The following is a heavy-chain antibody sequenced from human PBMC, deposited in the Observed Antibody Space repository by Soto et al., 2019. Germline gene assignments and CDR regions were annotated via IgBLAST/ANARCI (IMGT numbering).Heavy chain of an antibody. CDR3: ARDLTYSGSYYYYGMDV. CDR1: GGTFSSYA. D-gene: IGHD1-26*01. V-gene: IGHV1-69*12. Sequence: QVQLVQSGAEVKKPGSSVKVSCKASGGTFSSYAISWVRQAPGQGLEWMGGIIPIFGTANYAQKFQGRVTITADEATSTAYMELSSLRSEVTAVYYCARDLTYSGSYYYYGMDVWGQGTTVTVSS. CDR2: IIPIFGTA. J-gene: IGHJ6*02.